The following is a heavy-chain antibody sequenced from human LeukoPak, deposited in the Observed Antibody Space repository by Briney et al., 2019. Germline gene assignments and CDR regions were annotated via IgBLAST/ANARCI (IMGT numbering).Heavy chain of an antibody. CDR2: IIPILGIA. CDR1: GYTFTSYG. V-gene: IGHV1-69*04. Sequence: ASVKVSCKASGYTFTSYGISWVRQAPGQGLEWMGRIIPILGIANYAQKFQGRVTITADKSTSTAYMELSSLRSEDTAVYYCARDGGYSSAILSDYWGQGTLVTVSS. D-gene: IGHD1-26*01. CDR3: ARDGGYSSAILSDY. J-gene: IGHJ4*02.